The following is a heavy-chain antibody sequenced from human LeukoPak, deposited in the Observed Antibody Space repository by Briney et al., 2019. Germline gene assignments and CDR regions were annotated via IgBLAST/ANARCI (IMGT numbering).Heavy chain of an antibody. J-gene: IGHJ4*02. D-gene: IGHD3-9*01. V-gene: IGHV4-34*01. CDR1: GGSFRGYY. Sequence: SETLSLTCAVYGGSFRGYYWSWIRQPPGQGLEWIGEINHSGSTNYNPSLKSRVTISGDTSNKQFSLKLSSVTAADTAVYYCARGPQTYYDILTGLSFWGQGTLVTVSS. CDR3: ARGPQTYYDILTGLSF. CDR2: INHSGST.